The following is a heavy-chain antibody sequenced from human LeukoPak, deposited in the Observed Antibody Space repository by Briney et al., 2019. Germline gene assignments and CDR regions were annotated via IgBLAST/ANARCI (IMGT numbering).Heavy chain of an antibody. J-gene: IGHJ3*02. Sequence: SETLSLTCAVYGGSFSGYYWSWIRQPPGRGLEWIGEINHSGSTNYNPSLKSRVTISVDTSKNQFSLKLTSVTAADTAVYYCARDGGTHDAFDIWDQGTMVTVSS. V-gene: IGHV4-34*01. CDR1: GGSFSGYY. CDR3: ARDGGTHDAFDI. CDR2: INHSGST. D-gene: IGHD3-16*01.